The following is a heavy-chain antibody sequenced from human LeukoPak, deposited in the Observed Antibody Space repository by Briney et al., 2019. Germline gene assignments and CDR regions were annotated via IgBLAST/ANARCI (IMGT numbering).Heavy chain of an antibody. J-gene: IGHJ3*02. CDR3: ARDIVVVVAATLDAFDI. D-gene: IGHD2-15*01. CDR2: ISSSSSYI. CDR1: GFTFSSYS. Sequence: PGGSLRLSCAASGFTFSSYSMNWARQAPGKGLEWVSSISSSSSYIYYADSVKGRFTISRDNAKNSLCLQMNSLRAEDTAVYYCARDIVVVVAATLDAFDIWGQGTMVTVSS. V-gene: IGHV3-21*01.